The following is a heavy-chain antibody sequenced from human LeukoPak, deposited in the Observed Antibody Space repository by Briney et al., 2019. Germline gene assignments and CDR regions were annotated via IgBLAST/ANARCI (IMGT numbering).Heavy chain of an antibody. D-gene: IGHD6-13*01. CDR1: GGSISSSSYY. J-gene: IGHJ4*02. CDR3: ARGPSSWYSD. V-gene: IGHV4-39*01. Sequence: SETLSLTCTVSGGSISSSSYYWGWIRQPPGKGLEWIGSIYYSGSTYYNPSLKSRVTISVDTSKNQFSLKLSSVTAADTAVYYCARGPSSWYSDWGQGTLVTVSS. CDR2: IYYSGST.